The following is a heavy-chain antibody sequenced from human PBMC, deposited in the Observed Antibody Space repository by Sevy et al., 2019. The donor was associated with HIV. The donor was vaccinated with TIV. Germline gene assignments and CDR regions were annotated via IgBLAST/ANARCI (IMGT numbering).Heavy chain of an antibody. V-gene: IGHV3-72*01. J-gene: IGHJ6*03. CDR2: IRNKAKSYTT. Sequence: GGSLRLSCAASGFTFSDHYMDWVRQAPGKGLEWIGRIRNKAKSYTTEYAASVRGRVTISRDDSKNSLYLQMNSLKTEDTAVYNCTRLGYSGSPQGFYYYMDVWGKGTTVTVSS. CDR1: GFTFSDHY. CDR3: TRLGYSGSPQGFYYYMDV. D-gene: IGHD1-26*01.